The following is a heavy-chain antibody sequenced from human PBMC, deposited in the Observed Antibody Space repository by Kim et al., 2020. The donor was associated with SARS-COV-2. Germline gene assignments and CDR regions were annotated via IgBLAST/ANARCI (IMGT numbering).Heavy chain of an antibody. CDR1: GGSISSGSYY. D-gene: IGHD3-9*01. CDR3: ARDGYYDILTGYYPDGGAFVI. CDR2: IYTSGST. Sequence: SETLSLTCTVSGGSISSGSYYWSWIRQPAGKGLEWIGRIYTSGSTNYNPSLKSRVTISVDTSKNQFSLKLSSVTAADTAVYYCARDGYYDILTGYYPDGGAFVIWGQGTMVTVSS. V-gene: IGHV4-61*02. J-gene: IGHJ3*02.